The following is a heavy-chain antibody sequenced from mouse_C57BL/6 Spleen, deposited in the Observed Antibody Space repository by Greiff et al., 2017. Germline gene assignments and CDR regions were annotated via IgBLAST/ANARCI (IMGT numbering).Heavy chain of an antibody. D-gene: IGHD2-1*01. CDR3: AKGTTMVTTCFDY. CDR2: IYPGSGNT. CDR1: GYPFTDYY. J-gene: IGHJ2*01. Sequence: QVQLQQSGAELVRPGASVKLSCKASGYPFTDYYINWVKQRPGQGLEWIARIYPGSGNTYYNEKFKGKATLTAEKSSSTAYMQLSSLTSEDSAVYFCAKGTTMVTTCFDYWGQGTTLTVSS. V-gene: IGHV1-76*01.